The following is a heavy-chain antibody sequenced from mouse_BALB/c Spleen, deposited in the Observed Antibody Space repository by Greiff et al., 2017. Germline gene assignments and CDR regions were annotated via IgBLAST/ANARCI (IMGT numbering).Heavy chain of an antibody. CDR2: ISSGSSTI. V-gene: IGHV5-17*02. CDR1: GFTFSSFG. Sequence: EVKLMESGGGLVQPGGSRKLSCAASGFTFSSFGMHWVRQAPEKGLEWVAYISSGSSTIYYADTVKGRFTISRDNPKNTLFLQMTSLRSEDTAMYYCAKTARTFYAMDYWGQGTSVTVSS. D-gene: IGHD3-2*01. CDR3: AKTARTFYAMDY. J-gene: IGHJ4*01.